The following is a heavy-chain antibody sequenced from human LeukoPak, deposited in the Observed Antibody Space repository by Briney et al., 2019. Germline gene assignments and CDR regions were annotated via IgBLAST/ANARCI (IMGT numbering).Heavy chain of an antibody. V-gene: IGHV3-64D*06. Sequence: GGSLRLSCSASGFTFSSYAMHWVRQAPGRGLEYVSAISSNGGSTYYADSVKGRFTISRDNSKNTLYLQMSSLRAEDTAVYYCVMYSNSWDAFDIWGQGTMVTVSS. J-gene: IGHJ3*02. CDR2: ISSNGGST. CDR1: GFTFSSYA. D-gene: IGHD6-13*01. CDR3: VMYSNSWDAFDI.